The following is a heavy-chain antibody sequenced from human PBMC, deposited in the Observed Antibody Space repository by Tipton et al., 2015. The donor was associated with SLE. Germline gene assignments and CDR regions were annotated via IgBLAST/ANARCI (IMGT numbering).Heavy chain of an antibody. D-gene: IGHD6-19*01. Sequence: GLVKPSETLSLTCTVSGASVSSFCWNWIRQSPGKGLEWIACVCNSVSTNYDPSLESRVTISVDTSKSQFSLKLNSVSAADTAIYYCARDGGGGGWSFDYWGQGALVTVSS. CDR3: ARDGGGGGWSFDY. V-gene: IGHV4-59*02. CDR2: VCNSVST. J-gene: IGHJ4*02. CDR1: GASVSSFC.